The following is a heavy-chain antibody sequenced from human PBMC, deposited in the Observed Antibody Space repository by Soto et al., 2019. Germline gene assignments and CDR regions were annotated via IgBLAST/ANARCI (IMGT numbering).Heavy chain of an antibody. CDR3: ARESIVGATRFDP. V-gene: IGHV4-61*01. J-gene: IGHJ5*02. D-gene: IGHD1-26*01. Sequence: SETLSLTCTVSGDSVNSGSYYWTWIRQAPGKGLEWLGYIYHIGTTRYNPSLKSRATISLDTSKSQFSLRLTSVTAADTAVYFRARESIVGATRFDPWGHGTLVTVSS. CDR2: IYHIGTT. CDR1: GDSVNSGSYY.